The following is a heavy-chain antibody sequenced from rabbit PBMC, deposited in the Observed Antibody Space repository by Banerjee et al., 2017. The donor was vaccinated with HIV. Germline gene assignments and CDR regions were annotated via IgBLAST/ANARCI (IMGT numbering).Heavy chain of an antibody. CDR1: GFTLSSYY. D-gene: IGHD8-1*01. Sequence: QLEESAGGLVQPGGSLKLSCKASGFTLSSYYMNWVRQAPGKGLEWIGYTDPVFGITYYANWVNGRFSISRENAQNTVLLQMTSLTAADTATYFCARDGAGGSYFALWGQGTLVTVS. CDR2: TDPVFGIT. V-gene: IGHV1S7*01. CDR3: ARDGAGGSYFAL. J-gene: IGHJ3*01.